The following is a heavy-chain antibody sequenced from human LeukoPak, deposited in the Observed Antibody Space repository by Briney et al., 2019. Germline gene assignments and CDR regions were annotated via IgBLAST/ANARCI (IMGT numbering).Heavy chain of an antibody. D-gene: IGHD3-10*01. CDR3: AKDPLWFGEKHLDHAFDI. V-gene: IGHV3-30*02. Sequence: GGSLRLSCAASGFTFSSYGMHWVRQAPGKGLEWVTFIRYDGSNKYYADSVKGRFTISRDNSKNTLYLQMNSLRAEDTAVYYCAKDPLWFGEKHLDHAFDIWGQGAMVTVSS. CDR1: GFTFSSYG. J-gene: IGHJ3*02. CDR2: IRYDGSNK.